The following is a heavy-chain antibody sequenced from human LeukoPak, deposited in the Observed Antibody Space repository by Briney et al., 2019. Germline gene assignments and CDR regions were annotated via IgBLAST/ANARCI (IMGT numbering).Heavy chain of an antibody. CDR1: GGSISSYY. CDR3: ARHKGAYSLDY. J-gene: IGHJ4*02. D-gene: IGHD2-21*01. V-gene: IGHV4-59*08. Sequence: SETLSLTCTVSGGSISSYYWSWIRQPPGKGLEWIGYIYYGGSTNYNPSLKSRVTISVDTSKNQFSLKLSSVTAADTAVYYCARHKGAYSLDYWGQGTLVTVSS. CDR2: IYYGGST.